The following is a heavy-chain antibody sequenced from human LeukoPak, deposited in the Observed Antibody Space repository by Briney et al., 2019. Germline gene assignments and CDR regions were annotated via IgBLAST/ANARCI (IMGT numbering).Heavy chain of an antibody. V-gene: IGHV4-61*02. D-gene: IGHD6-13*01. Sequence: SQTLSLTCTVSRGSISSGRYYWNWIRQPDGEGLEWIGRIYSSGSTSYNPSLKSQFTISVDTSKNQFSLKLTSVTAADTAVYYCARGGTYSSSWYPGAFDIWGQGTMVTVSS. CDR3: ARGGTYSSSWYPGAFDI. CDR2: IYSSGST. J-gene: IGHJ3*02. CDR1: RGSISSGRYY.